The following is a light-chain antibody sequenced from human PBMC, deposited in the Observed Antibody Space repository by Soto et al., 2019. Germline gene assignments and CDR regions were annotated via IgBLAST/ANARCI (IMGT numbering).Light chain of an antibody. J-gene: IGLJ1*01. CDR3: SAYTSSSTPYV. Sequence: QSVLTQPASVSGSPGQSVTISCTGTSSDVGGYNYVSWYQQLPGEAPKLIIYGVTDRPSGVSNRFSGSKSGNTASLTVSGLQAEDEGDYYCSAYTSSSTPYVFGSGTKVTVL. CDR1: SSDVGGYNY. V-gene: IGLV2-14*01. CDR2: GVT.